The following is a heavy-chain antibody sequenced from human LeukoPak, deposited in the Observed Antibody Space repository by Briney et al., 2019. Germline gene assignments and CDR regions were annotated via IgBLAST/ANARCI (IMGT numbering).Heavy chain of an antibody. V-gene: IGHV3-7*05. J-gene: IGHJ4*02. CDR3: AKRVSRAQCDY. Sequence: GGSLRLSCAASEITFSNYWMSWVRQAPGKGLEWVANIKEDGSEKYSADTVKGRFTISRDDAKNSLYLQMNSLRAEDTAVYYCAKRVSRAQCDYWGQGTLVTVSS. D-gene: IGHD6-19*01. CDR2: IKEDGSEK. CDR1: EITFSNYW.